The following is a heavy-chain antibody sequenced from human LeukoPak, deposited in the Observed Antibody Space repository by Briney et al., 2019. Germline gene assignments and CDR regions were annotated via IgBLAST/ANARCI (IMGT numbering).Heavy chain of an antibody. J-gene: IGHJ5*02. V-gene: IGHV4-4*09. D-gene: IGHD2-21*02. Sequence: SETLSLTCTVYGGSISSYYWSWIRQPPGKGLEWIGYIYTSGSTNYNPSLKSRVTISVDTSKNQFSLKLSSVTAADTAVYYCARTYCGGDCSFDPWGQGTLVTVSS. CDR2: IYTSGST. CDR1: GGSISSYY. CDR3: ARTYCGGDCSFDP.